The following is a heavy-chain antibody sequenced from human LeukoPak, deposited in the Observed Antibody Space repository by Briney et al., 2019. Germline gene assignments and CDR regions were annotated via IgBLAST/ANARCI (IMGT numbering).Heavy chain of an antibody. D-gene: IGHD6-19*01. CDR2: IRGSGGTT. CDR1: GFTFSGCA. CDR3: ARVYWRIAVAGWYFDY. Sequence: GGSLRLSCAASGFTFSGCAMSWVRQAPGKGLEWVSAIRGSGGTTYYADSVKGRFTISRDNSKDTLYLQMNSLRAEDTAVYYCARVYWRIAVAGWYFDYWGQGTLVTVSS. J-gene: IGHJ4*02. V-gene: IGHV3-23*01.